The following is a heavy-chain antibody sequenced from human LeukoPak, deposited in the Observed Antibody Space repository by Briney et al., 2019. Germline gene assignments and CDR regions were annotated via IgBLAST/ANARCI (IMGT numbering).Heavy chain of an antibody. CDR2: INWNGGST. CDR3: ARVWKTVTIFGVVGGFDP. Sequence: GGSLRLSCAASGFTFDDYAMTWVRQAPGKGPEWVFAINWNGGSTRYADSVKGRFTISRDNAKKSLYLQMNNLRAEDTAFYHCARVWKTVTIFGVVGGFDPWGQGTLVTVSS. V-gene: IGHV3-20*01. J-gene: IGHJ5*02. D-gene: IGHD3-3*01. CDR1: GFTFDDYA.